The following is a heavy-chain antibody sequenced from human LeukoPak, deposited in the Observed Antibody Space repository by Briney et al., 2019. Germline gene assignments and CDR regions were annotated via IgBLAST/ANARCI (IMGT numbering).Heavy chain of an antibody. V-gene: IGHV3-21*01. CDR1: GFTFLSYS. Sequence: GGSLRLSCAASGFTFLSYSMNWVRQAPGKGLEWVSSISSSSSYIYYADSVKGRFTISRDNAKNTLYLQMNSLRAEDTAVYYCARDSGSSPFDYWGQGTLVTVSS. J-gene: IGHJ4*02. CDR3: ARDSGSSPFDY. CDR2: ISSSSSYI. D-gene: IGHD1-26*01.